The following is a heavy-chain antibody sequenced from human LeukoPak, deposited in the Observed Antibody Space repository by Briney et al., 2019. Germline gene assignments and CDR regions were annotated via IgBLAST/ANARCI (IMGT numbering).Heavy chain of an antibody. D-gene: IGHD2-15*01. Sequence: GGSLRLSCAASGFTFSTSWMNWVRQAPGKGLEWVSSISSSSSYIYYADSVKGRFTISRDNAKNSLYLQMNSLRAEDTAVYYCARDRDLLDFDYWGQGTLVTVSS. CDR2: ISSSSSYI. V-gene: IGHV3-21*01. CDR1: GFTFSTSW. J-gene: IGHJ4*02. CDR3: ARDRDLLDFDY.